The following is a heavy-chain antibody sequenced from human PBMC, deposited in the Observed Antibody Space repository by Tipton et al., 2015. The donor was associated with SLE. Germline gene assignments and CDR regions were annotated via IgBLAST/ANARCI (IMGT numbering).Heavy chain of an antibody. J-gene: IGHJ4*02. V-gene: IGHV4-39*07. D-gene: IGHD2-2*02. CDR1: GGSISSSSYY. CDR2: IYYSGST. Sequence: TLSLTCTVSGGSISSSSYYWGWIRQPPGKGLEWIGRIYYSGSTYYNPSLRSRVTISVDTSKNQFSLKLSPVTAADTAVYYCAILPCSSTSCHTLYDYWGQGTLVTVSS. CDR3: AILPCSSTSCHTLYDY.